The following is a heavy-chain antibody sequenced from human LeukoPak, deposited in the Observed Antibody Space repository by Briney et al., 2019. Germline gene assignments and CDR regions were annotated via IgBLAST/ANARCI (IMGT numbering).Heavy chain of an antibody. CDR3: ARVYCSGGSCYYFDY. Sequence: GGSLRLSCAASGFTFSRYWMHWVRQAPGKGLVWVSRINSDGSTTTYADSVKGRFTISRDNAKNTLYLQMNSLRAEDTAVYCCARVYCSGGSCYYFDYWGQGTLVTVSS. D-gene: IGHD2-15*01. CDR1: GFTFSRYW. V-gene: IGHV3-74*01. CDR2: INSDGSTT. J-gene: IGHJ4*02.